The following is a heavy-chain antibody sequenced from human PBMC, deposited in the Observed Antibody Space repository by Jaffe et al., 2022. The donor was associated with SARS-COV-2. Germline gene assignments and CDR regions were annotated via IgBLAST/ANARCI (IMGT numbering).Heavy chain of an antibody. V-gene: IGHV1-18*01. CDR1: GYTFTSYG. J-gene: IGHJ5*02. CDR3: ARDVKFRSFPVAGTSTKNWFDP. CDR2: ISAYNGNT. D-gene: IGHD6-19*01. Sequence: QVQLVQSGAEVKKPGASVKVSCKASGYTFTSYGISWVRQAPGQGLEWMGWISAYNGNTNYAQKLQGRVTMTTDTSTSTAYMELRSLRSDDTAVYYCARDVKFRSFPVAGTSTKNWFDPWGQGTLVTVSS.